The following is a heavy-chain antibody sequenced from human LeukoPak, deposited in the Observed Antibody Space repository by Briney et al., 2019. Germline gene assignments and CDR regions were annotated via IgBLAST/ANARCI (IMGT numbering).Heavy chain of an antibody. Sequence: GASVKVSCKASGGTFSSYAIGWVRQAPGQGLEWMGRIIPILGIANYAQKFQGRVTITADKSTSTAYMELSSLRSEDTAVYYCARVNFGSGPAYYFDYWGQGTLVTVSS. CDR1: GGTFSSYA. CDR2: IIPILGIA. V-gene: IGHV1-69*04. J-gene: IGHJ4*02. D-gene: IGHD1-14*01. CDR3: ARVNFGSGPAYYFDY.